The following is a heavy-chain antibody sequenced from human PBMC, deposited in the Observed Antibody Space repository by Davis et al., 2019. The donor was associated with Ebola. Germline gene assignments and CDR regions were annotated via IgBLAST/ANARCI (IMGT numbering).Heavy chain of an antibody. Sequence: PGGSLRLSCAVSGFTFSTYAMHWVRQAPGKGLEWLAVVAWDANAHHYAASVKGRFTISRDNSKNLLYLEMNNLRPEDTAVYYCAKETDEFVSSSNDYWGQGTLVTVSS. CDR1: GFTFSTYA. D-gene: IGHD6-6*01. CDR3: AKETDEFVSSSNDY. CDR2: VAWDANAH. J-gene: IGHJ4*02. V-gene: IGHV3-30*18.